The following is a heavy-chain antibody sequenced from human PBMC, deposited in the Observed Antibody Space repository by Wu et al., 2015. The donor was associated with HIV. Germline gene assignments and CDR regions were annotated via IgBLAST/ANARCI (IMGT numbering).Heavy chain of an antibody. Sequence: QIQLVQSGAEVVEPGSSVKVSCKAFGDSFNNYAISWVRQAPGQGLEWMGLINPGIGSTYYAEKFQGRVTMTRDTSTSTVNMQLGTLTSEDTAVYYCNRGMQGWVNDAFDIWGQGTMVTVSS. J-gene: IGHJ3*02. CDR1: GDSFNNYA. CDR2: INPGIGST. D-gene: IGHD3-16*01. CDR3: NRGMQGWVNDAFDI. V-gene: IGHV1-46*02.